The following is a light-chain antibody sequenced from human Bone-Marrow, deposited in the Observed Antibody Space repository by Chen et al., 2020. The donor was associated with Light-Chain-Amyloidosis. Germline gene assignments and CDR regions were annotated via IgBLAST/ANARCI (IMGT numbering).Light chain of an antibody. CDR3: QVWDRSSDRPV. CDR1: NIGSTS. Sequence: SYVLTQPSSVSVAPGQPATNACGGNNIGSTSVHWYQQTPGQAPLLVVYDESDRPSGIPERLSGSNSGNTATLTISRVEAGDEADYYCQVWDRSSDRPVFGGGTKLTVL. J-gene: IGLJ3*02. CDR2: DES. V-gene: IGLV3-21*02.